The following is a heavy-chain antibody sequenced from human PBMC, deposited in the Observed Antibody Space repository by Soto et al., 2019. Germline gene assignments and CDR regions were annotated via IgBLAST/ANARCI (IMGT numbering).Heavy chain of an antibody. D-gene: IGHD1-26*01. CDR2: IYHSGST. Sequence: QVQLQESGPGLVKPSGTLSLTCAVSGGSISSSNWWSWVRQPPGKGLEWIGEIYHSGSTNYNPSLKGRATISVEKSKNQFSLKLSSVTAADTAVYYCARGGWELPEWDYWGQGTLVTVSS. V-gene: IGHV4-4*02. J-gene: IGHJ4*02. CDR1: GGSISSSNW. CDR3: ARGGWELPEWDY.